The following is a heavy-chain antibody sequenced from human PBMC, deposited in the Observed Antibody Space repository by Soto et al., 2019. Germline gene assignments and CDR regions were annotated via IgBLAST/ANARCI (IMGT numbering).Heavy chain of an antibody. V-gene: IGHV4-30-2*06. J-gene: IGHJ6*02. CDR2: TYQSGSA. Sequence: QLQLQESGSGLVKPSQTLSLTCTVSGGSISSGGYSWTWIRQSPGKGLEWIGYTYQSGSAYYNPSLKSRVTISVDRSKNQFSLNLTSVTAADTAVYYCARDYYGMDVWGQGTTGTVSS. CDR1: GGSISSGGYS. CDR3: ARDYYGMDV.